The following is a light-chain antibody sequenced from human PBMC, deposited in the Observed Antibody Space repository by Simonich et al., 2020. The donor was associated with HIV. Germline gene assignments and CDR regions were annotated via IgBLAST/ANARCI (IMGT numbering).Light chain of an antibody. V-gene: IGKV3-15*01. J-gene: IGKJ1*01. Sequence: EIVMTQSPATLSVSPGERATLSCRARQSFSTNLAWYQQKPGQAPRLLIYGASTRATGIPARLSGSGSGTEFTLTISSMQSEDFAVYYCQQYNNWPPWTFGQGTKVEIK. CDR3: QQYNNWPPWT. CDR1: QSFSTN. CDR2: GAS.